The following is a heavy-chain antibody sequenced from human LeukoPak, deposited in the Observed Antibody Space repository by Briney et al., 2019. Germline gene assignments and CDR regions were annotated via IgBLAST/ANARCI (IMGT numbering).Heavy chain of an antibody. Sequence: SETLSLTCTVSGGSISSSSYYWGWIRQSPGKGLEWIGNIYYSGSTYYNPSLKSRVTISVDTSKNQFSLKLSSVTAADTAVYYCASGVVVITTRPFDYWGQGTLVTVSS. V-gene: IGHV4-39*01. CDR2: IYYSGST. J-gene: IGHJ4*02. D-gene: IGHD3-22*01. CDR1: GGSISSSSYY. CDR3: ASGVVVITTRPFDY.